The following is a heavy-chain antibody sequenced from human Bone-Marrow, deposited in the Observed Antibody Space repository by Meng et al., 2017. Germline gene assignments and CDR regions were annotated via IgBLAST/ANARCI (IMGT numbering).Heavy chain of an antibody. V-gene: IGHV3-64*01. Sequence: GESLKISCAASGFTFSSYAMHWVRQAPGKGLEYVSAISSNGGSTYYANSVKGRFTISRDNSKNTLYLQMGSLRAEDMAVYYCARYGEYYYDSSGYFVGGDAFDIWGQGTMVTVSS. J-gene: IGHJ3*02. CDR2: ISSNGGST. D-gene: IGHD3-22*01. CDR3: ARYGEYYYDSSGYFVGGDAFDI. CDR1: GFTFSSYA.